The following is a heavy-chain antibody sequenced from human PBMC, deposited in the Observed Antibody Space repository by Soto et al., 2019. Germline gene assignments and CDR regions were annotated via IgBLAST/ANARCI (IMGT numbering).Heavy chain of an antibody. CDR1: GFTFSSYW. J-gene: IGHJ6*01. Sequence: GGSLRLSCAASGFTFSSYWMHWVRQAPGKGLVWVSRINSDGSSTSYADSVKGRFTISRDNAKNTLYLQMDSLRGEDTAVYYCAREERPPYNGLDVWGRGTTVTVSS. CDR2: INSDGSST. V-gene: IGHV3-74*01. D-gene: IGHD1-1*01. CDR3: AREERPPYNGLDV.